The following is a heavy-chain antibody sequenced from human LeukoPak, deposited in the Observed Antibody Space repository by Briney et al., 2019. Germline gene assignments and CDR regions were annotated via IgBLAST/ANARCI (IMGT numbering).Heavy chain of an antibody. CDR3: ARDGGPAAGSIDY. V-gene: IGHV1-46*01. Sequence: GASVKVSCKASGYIFISYYMHWVRQAPGQGLEWMGMINPTGGPTSYAQKFQGRVTLTRDTSTNTVYMDLSSLRSEDTAVYYCARDGGPAAGSIDYWGQGTLVTVSS. CDR2: INPTGGPT. J-gene: IGHJ4*02. CDR1: GYIFISYY. D-gene: IGHD6-13*01.